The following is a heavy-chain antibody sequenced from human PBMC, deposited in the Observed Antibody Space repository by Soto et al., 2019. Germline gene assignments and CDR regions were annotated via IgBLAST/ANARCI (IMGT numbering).Heavy chain of an antibody. Sequence: GGSLRLSCAASGFTFSSYWMHWVRQAPGKGLVWVSRIKTDGSSTNYADSVKGRFTISRDNAKNTLYLEMNSLRDEDTAVYYCARDPWAADYWGQGTLVTVSS. CDR3: ARDPWAADY. J-gene: IGHJ4*02. CDR2: IKTDGSST. CDR1: GFTFSSYW. V-gene: IGHV3-74*01. D-gene: IGHD3-16*01.